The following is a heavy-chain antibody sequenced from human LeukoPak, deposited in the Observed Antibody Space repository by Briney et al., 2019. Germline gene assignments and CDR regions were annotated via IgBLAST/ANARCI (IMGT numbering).Heavy chain of an antibody. Sequence: GGSLRLSRAASGFTFSSYWMHWVCQAPGKGLVWVSRINSDGISTSYPDSVKGRFTISRDNAKNTLYLQMNSLSAEDTAVYYCARGRDGYSDYWGQGTLVTVSS. CDR3: ARGRDGYSDY. CDR1: GFTFSSYW. V-gene: IGHV3-74*01. CDR2: INSDGIST. J-gene: IGHJ4*02. D-gene: IGHD5-24*01.